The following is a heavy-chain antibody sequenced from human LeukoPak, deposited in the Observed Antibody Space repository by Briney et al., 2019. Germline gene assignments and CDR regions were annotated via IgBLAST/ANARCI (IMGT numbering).Heavy chain of an antibody. CDR2: IGSGGDST. J-gene: IGHJ4*02. CDR1: GFSFSTYT. Sequence: GGSLRLSCAASGFSFSTYTMNWVRQAPGKGLEWVSGIGSGGDSTYFADSVKGRFTISRDNSKNTVSLHMNSLRAEDTAVYYCAKVAPLGSSWYAFNYWGQGTLVTVSS. V-gene: IGHV3-23*01. CDR3: AKVAPLGSSWYAFNY. D-gene: IGHD6-13*01.